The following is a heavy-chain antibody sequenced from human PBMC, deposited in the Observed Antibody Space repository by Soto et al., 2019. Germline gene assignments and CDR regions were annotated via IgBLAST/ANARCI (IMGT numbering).Heavy chain of an antibody. CDR2: ISSSSSTI. V-gene: IGHV3-48*01. CDR1: GFTFSSYS. Sequence: EVQLVESGGGLVQPGGSLRLSCAASGFTFSSYSMNWVRQAPGKGLEWVSYISSSSSTIYYADSVKGRFTISRDNAKNSLYLQMNSLRAEDTAVYYCARRTYGDYSSYPARKNWYFDLWGRGTLVTVSS. D-gene: IGHD4-17*01. J-gene: IGHJ2*01. CDR3: ARRTYGDYSSYPARKNWYFDL.